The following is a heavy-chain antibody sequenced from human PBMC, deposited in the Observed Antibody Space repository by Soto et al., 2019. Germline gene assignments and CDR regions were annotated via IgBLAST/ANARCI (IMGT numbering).Heavy chain of an antibody. J-gene: IGHJ5*02. V-gene: IGHV1-46*03. Sequence: ASVKVSCKASGYTFTRYYMHWVRQAPGQGLEWMGIINPSGGSTSYTQKFQGRATMTRDTSTSTVYMELSSLRSEDTAVYYCASSWGYCSSTSCYFNWFDPWGLGTLVTVSS. CDR2: INPSGGST. D-gene: IGHD2-2*01. CDR3: ASSWGYCSSTSCYFNWFDP. CDR1: GYTFTRYY.